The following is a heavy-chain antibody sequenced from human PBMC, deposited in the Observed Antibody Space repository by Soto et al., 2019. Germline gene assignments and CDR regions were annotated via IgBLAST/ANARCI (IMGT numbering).Heavy chain of an antibody. CDR1: RGSVSCYY. Sequence: SETLSLTCAVYRGSVSCYYWSWIRQSAGKWLEWMGEINHRGSADYNPSPKSGATCSIDAFTNHVTRGLTAGTAADTAVYYCARSDNRNSLYGVDVWGQGTAVTVSS. V-gene: IGHV4-34*01. CDR3: ARSDNRNSLYGVDV. CDR2: INHRGSA. D-gene: IGHD4-4*01. J-gene: IGHJ6*02.